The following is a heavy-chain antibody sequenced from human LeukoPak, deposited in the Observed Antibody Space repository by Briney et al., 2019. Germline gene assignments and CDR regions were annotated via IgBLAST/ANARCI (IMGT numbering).Heavy chain of an antibody. Sequence: GASVKVPCKASGYTFTSYAMHWVRQAPGRRLEWMGWINAGNGNTKYSQKFQGRVTITRDTSASTAYMELSSLRSEDTAVYYCARGVAVAGTKDWFDPWGQGTLVTVSS. CDR2: INAGNGNT. CDR3: ARGVAVAGTKDWFDP. CDR1: GYTFTSYA. J-gene: IGHJ5*02. D-gene: IGHD6-19*01. V-gene: IGHV1-3*01.